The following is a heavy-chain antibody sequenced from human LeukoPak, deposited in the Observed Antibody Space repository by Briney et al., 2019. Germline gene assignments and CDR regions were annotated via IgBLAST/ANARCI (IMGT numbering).Heavy chain of an antibody. CDR2: FDPEDGET. CDR1: GYTLTELS. CDR3: AMSSPYPYYYYMDV. Sequence: GASVKVSCKVSGYTLTELSMHWVRQAPGKGLEWMGGFDPEDGETIYAQKSQGRVTMTEDTSTDTAYMELSSLRSEDTAVYYCAMSSPYPYYYYMDVWGKGTTVTVSS. V-gene: IGHV1-24*01. D-gene: IGHD2-21*01. J-gene: IGHJ6*03.